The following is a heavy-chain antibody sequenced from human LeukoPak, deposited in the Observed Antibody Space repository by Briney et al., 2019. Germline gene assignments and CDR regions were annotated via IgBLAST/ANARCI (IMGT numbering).Heavy chain of an antibody. CDR1: GFTFSSYA. CDR3: ARTIAVAGYYYYYYMDV. Sequence: PGGSLRLSCAASGFTFSSYAMSWVRQAPGKGLEWVSAISGSGGSTYYADSVKGRFTISRDNSKNTLYLQMNSLRAEDTAVYYCARTIAVAGYYYYYYMDVWGKGTTVTVSS. D-gene: IGHD6-19*01. V-gene: IGHV3-23*01. J-gene: IGHJ6*03. CDR2: ISGSGGST.